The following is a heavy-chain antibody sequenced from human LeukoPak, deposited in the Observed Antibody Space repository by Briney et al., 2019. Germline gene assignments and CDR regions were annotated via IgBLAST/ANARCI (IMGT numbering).Heavy chain of an antibody. Sequence: SETLSLTCTVSGGSIRINYWAWFRKPPGKGLEWFGYIYYSGSTNYNPSLKSRVTISVDTSKNQFSLKLSSVTAADTAVYYCAGTSRAYGSGSYGVFQHRGQGTLVTVSS. D-gene: IGHD3-10*01. J-gene: IGHJ1*01. CDR3: AGTSRAYGSGSYGVFQH. CDR2: IYYSGST. V-gene: IGHV4-59*13. CDR1: GGSIRINY.